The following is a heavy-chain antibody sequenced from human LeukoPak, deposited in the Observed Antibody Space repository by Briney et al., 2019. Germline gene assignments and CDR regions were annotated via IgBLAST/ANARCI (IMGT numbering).Heavy chain of an antibody. CDR3: AKDELGALDILTGYYGG. CDR1: GFTFGDYA. V-gene: IGHV3-9*01. Sequence: GGSLRLSCAASGFTFGDYAMHWVRQAPGKGLERVSGISWNSGSIGYADSVKGRSTISRDNAKNSLYLQMNSLRAEDTALYYCAKDELGALDILTGYYGGWGQGTLVTVSS. J-gene: IGHJ4*02. CDR2: ISWNSGSI. D-gene: IGHD3-9*01.